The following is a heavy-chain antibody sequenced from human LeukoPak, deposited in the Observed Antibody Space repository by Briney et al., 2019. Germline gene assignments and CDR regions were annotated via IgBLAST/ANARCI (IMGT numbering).Heavy chain of an antibody. Sequence: PGGSLRLSCAASGFSFHDYAMSWVRQAPGKGLEWVSGINWIGGSTAYADSVKGRFTISRDNAKNSLYLQMNSLRAEDTAVYYCARTTVTFYSYYYMDVWGKGTTVTVSS. D-gene: IGHD4-17*01. CDR1: GFSFHDYA. J-gene: IGHJ6*03. CDR2: INWIGGST. V-gene: IGHV3-20*04. CDR3: ARTTVTFYSYYYMDV.